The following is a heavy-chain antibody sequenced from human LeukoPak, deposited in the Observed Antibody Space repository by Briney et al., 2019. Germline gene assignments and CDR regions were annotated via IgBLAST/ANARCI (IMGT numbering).Heavy chain of an antibody. CDR3: ARDTKDYYGSGDHDAFDI. V-gene: IGHV1-69*13. CDR2: IIPIFGTA. Sequence: SVKVSCKASGGTFSSYAISRVRQAPGQGLEWMGGIIPIFGTANYAQKFQGRVTITADESTSTAYMELSSLRSEDTAVYYCARDTKDYYGSGDHDAFDIWGQGTMVTVSS. D-gene: IGHD3-10*01. J-gene: IGHJ3*02. CDR1: GGTFSSYA.